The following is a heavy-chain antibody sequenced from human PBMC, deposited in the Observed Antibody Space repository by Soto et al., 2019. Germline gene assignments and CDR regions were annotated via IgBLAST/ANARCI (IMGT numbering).Heavy chain of an antibody. CDR3: LHRPFDY. Sequence: QVQLVESGGGVVQPGRSLRLSCAASGFTFSSYAMHWVRQAPGKGLEWVAVISYDGSNKYYADSVKGRFTISRDNSKNTLYLLMNSLRAEDTAVYYCLHRPFDYWGQGTLVTVSS. CDR2: ISYDGSNK. J-gene: IGHJ4*02. CDR1: GFTFSSYA. V-gene: IGHV3-30-3*01.